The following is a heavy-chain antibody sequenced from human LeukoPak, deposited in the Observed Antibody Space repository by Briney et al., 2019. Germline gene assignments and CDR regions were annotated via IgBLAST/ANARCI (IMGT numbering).Heavy chain of an antibody. CDR1: GGSISSYY. V-gene: IGHV4-59*01. J-gene: IGHJ4*02. Sequence: SGTLSLTCTVSGGSISSYYWSWFRQPPGKGPEWIGSIYYSGSTNYNPSLKSRVTMSVDTSKNQFSLKLSSVTAADTAVYYCARANYFDYWGQGTLVTVSS. CDR3: ARANYFDY. CDR2: IYYSGST.